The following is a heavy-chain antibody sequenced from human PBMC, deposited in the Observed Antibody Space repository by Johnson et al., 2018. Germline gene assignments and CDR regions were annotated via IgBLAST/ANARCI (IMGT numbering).Heavy chain of an antibody. CDR3: AKGYFGLRYAFDI. Sequence: VQLVESGGGVVQPGRSLRLSCAASGFTFSNYVIHWVRQAPGKGLEWVGLISSDGTNKYYADSVKGLFTISRDNSKNTLYLQMNSLRREDTAVYYCAKGYFGLRYAFDIGGQGTMVTVSS. D-gene: IGHD3/OR15-3a*01. CDR2: ISSDGTNK. V-gene: IGHV3-30*18. J-gene: IGHJ3*02. CDR1: GFTFSNYV.